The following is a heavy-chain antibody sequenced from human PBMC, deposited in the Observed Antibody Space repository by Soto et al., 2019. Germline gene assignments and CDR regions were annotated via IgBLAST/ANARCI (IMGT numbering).Heavy chain of an antibody. CDR3: ARDGTGSSGSYYYYYGMDV. J-gene: IGHJ6*02. Sequence: ASVKVSCKASGYTFTSYGISWVRQAPGQGLEWMGWISAYNGNTNYAQKLQGRVTMTTDTSTSTAYMELRSLRSDDTAVYYCARDGTGSSGSYYYYYGMDVWGQGTTVTVSS. D-gene: IGHD1-26*01. CDR2: ISAYNGNT. V-gene: IGHV1-18*01. CDR1: GYTFTSYG.